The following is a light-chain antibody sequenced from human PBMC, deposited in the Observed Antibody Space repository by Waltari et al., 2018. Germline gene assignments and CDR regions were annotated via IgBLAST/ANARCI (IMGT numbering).Light chain of an antibody. Sequence: QSVLTQPPSVSAAPGQKVTISCSGRSSNIGNFYVAWYQHLPGTAPKLFIYENNKRPSGIPDRFSGSKSGTSATLGITGLQTGDEADYYCGTWDSSLSAWVFGGGTKLTVL. V-gene: IGLV1-51*02. CDR1: SSNIGNFY. J-gene: IGLJ3*02. CDR3: GTWDSSLSAWV. CDR2: ENN.